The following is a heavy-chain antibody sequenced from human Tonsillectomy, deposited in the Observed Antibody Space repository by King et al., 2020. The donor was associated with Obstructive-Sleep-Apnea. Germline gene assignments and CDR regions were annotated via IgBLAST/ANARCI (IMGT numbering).Heavy chain of an antibody. CDR1: GFTFDDYA. D-gene: IGHD3-9*01. Sequence: DVQLVESGGGLVQPGRSLRLSCAASGFTFDDYAMHWVRQAPGKGLECVSGISWNSGSIGYADSVKGRFTISKDNAKNSLYLQMNSLRAEDTALYYCAKDMNYDILTGYYGFDYWGQGTLVTVSS. CDR3: AKDMNYDILTGYYGFDY. V-gene: IGHV3-9*01. J-gene: IGHJ4*02. CDR2: ISWNSGSI.